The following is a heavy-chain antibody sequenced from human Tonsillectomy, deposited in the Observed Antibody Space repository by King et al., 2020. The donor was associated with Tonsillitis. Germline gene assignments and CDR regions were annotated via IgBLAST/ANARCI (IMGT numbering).Heavy chain of an antibody. Sequence: QLQESGPGLVKPSETLSLTCTVSGGSISSSSYYWGWIRQPPGKGLEWIGYIYYSENTYYNPSLKSRVSISVDTSKKQHSLKLSSVTAADTAVYYCARLLRLAVAVDYWGQGTLVTVSS. CDR1: GGSISSSSYY. V-gene: IGHV4-39*01. CDR3: ARLLRLAVAVDY. D-gene: IGHD6-19*01. CDR2: IYYSENT. J-gene: IGHJ4*02.